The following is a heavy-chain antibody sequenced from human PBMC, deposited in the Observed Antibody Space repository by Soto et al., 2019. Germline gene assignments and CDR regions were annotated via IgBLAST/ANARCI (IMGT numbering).Heavy chain of an antibody. Sequence: QMQLVQSGADVKKPGSSVKVSCKTSGGSFGSSAISWVRQAPAQGLEWMGEIIPVFDKANYAQNFQGRLTITADELTGTVFMELSSLRSEDTAVYFCARLRRDWGDAFDLWGLGTFVTVSS. CDR1: GGSFGSSA. CDR3: ARLRRDWGDAFDL. D-gene: IGHD3-16*01. J-gene: IGHJ3*01. V-gene: IGHV1-69*01. CDR2: IIPVFDKA.